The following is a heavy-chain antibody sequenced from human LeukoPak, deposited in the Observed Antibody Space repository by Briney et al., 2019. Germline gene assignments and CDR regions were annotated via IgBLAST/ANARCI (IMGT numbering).Heavy chain of an antibody. D-gene: IGHD5-12*01. CDR1: GFTFSSYW. V-gene: IGHV3-7*01. Sequence: GGSLRLSCAVSGFTFSSYWMSWVRQAPGKGLEWVANIKQDGSEKYYVDSVKGRFTISRDNAKNSLYLQMNSLRAEDTAVYYCARVHSGWVDYWGQGTLVTVSS. J-gene: IGHJ4*02. CDR3: ARVHSGWVDY. CDR2: IKQDGSEK.